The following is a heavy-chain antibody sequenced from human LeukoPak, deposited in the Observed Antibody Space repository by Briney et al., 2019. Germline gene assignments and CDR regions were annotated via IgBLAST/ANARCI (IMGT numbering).Heavy chain of an antibody. Sequence: GGSLRLSYAASGFSFSTYGMHWIRQAPGKGLEWVAVIWHDGSNKYYGDSVKGRFTISRDNSKNTLYLQMNSLRAEDTAVYYCARGLGDIVVVPAAIKMYYYYGMDVWGQGTTVTVSS. J-gene: IGHJ6*02. CDR1: GFSFSTYG. CDR2: IWHDGSNK. CDR3: ARGLGDIVVVPAAIKMYYYYGMDV. D-gene: IGHD2-2*02. V-gene: IGHV3-33*01.